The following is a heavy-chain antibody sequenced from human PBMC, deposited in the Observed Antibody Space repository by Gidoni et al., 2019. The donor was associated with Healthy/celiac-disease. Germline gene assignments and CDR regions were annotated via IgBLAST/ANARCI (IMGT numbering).Heavy chain of an antibody. CDR2: INHSGST. J-gene: IGHJ4*02. Sequence: QVQLQQWGAGLLTPSETLSLTCAVYGGSFRGYYWSWIRQPPGKGLEWIGEINHSGSTNYNPSLKSRVTISVDTSKNQFSLKLSSVTAADTAVYYCARSAGAADAALYFDYWGQGTLVTVSS. V-gene: IGHV4-34*01. CDR3: ARSAGAADAALYFDY. D-gene: IGHD6-13*01. CDR1: GGSFRGYY.